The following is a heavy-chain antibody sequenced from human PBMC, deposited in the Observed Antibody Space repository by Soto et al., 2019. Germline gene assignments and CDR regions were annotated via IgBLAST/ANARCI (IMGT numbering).Heavy chain of an antibody. Sequence: GASVKVSWKASGYTFTSYGISWVRQAPGQGLEWMGWISAYNGNTNYAQKLQGRVTMTTDTSTSTAYMELRSLRSDDTAVYYCARDEGVAARSDFDYWGQGTLVTVSS. D-gene: IGHD6-6*01. CDR2: ISAYNGNT. V-gene: IGHV1-18*01. J-gene: IGHJ4*02. CDR3: ARDEGVAARSDFDY. CDR1: GYTFTSYG.